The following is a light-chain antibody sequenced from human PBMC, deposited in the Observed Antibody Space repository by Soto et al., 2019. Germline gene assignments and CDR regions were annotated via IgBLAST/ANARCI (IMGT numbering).Light chain of an antibody. CDR2: GAS. V-gene: IGKV3-11*01. CDR1: PSVTNF. J-gene: IGKJ5*01. Sequence: EIVLTQSPATLSLSPGERAPLSCRAIPSVTNFLAWYQQKPGQAPSPLIYGASNRATGIPARFSGSGSGTDFTLSISSLQPEDFAVYYCQQRNIWPPVTVGQGTRGEI. CDR3: QQRNIWPPVT.